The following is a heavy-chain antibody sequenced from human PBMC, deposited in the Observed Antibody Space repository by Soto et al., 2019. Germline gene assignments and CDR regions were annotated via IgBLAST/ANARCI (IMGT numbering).Heavy chain of an antibody. CDR1: GYSFTSYW. Sequence: GESLKISCKGSGYSFTSYWIGWVRQMPGKGLEWMGIIYPGDSDTRYSPSFKGQVTISADKSISTAYLQWSSLKASDTAMYYCARVGRLWPSGTYYMDVWGKGTTVTVSS. CDR3: ARVGRLWPSGTYYMDV. D-gene: IGHD5-18*01. V-gene: IGHV5-51*01. J-gene: IGHJ6*03. CDR2: IYPGDSDT.